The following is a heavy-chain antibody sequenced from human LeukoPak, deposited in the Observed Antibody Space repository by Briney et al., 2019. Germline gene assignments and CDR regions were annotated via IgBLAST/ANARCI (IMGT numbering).Heavy chain of an antibody. J-gene: IGHJ4*02. Sequence: PGGSLRLSCAASGFTFSSYAMSWVRQAPGKGLEWVSSISSSSSYIYYADSVKGRFTISRDNAKNSLYLQMNSLRAEDTAVYYCARPRDYGDYGGGYWGQGTLVTVSS. CDR1: GFTFSSYA. V-gene: IGHV3-21*01. CDR3: ARPRDYGDYGGGY. D-gene: IGHD4-17*01. CDR2: ISSSSSYI.